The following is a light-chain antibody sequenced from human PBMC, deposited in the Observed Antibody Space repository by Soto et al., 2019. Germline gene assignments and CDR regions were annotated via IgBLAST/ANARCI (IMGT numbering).Light chain of an antibody. CDR2: ETS. Sequence: EILMTQSPATLSVSPGERATLSCRASQFVSSKLAWFQHKPGQPPRLLIYETSSRATGVPPRFSGSVSGTDFTLTISSLQSEDFAFYFCQQYTDWWTFGQGTNVEIK. V-gene: IGKV3-15*01. CDR1: QFVSSK. J-gene: IGKJ1*01. CDR3: QQYTDWWT.